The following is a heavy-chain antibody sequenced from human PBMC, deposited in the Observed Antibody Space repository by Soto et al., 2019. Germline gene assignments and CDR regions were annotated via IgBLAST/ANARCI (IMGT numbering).Heavy chain of an antibody. CDR3: AKARAQYYDFWSGYPVDY. D-gene: IGHD3-3*01. CDR2: ISYDGST. V-gene: IGHV3-30-3*01. J-gene: IGHJ4*02. Sequence: SLRLSCAASGFTFSSYAMHWVRQAPGKGLEWVALISYDGSTYYADSVKGRFTISRDNSKNTLYLQMNSLRAEDTAVYYCAKARAQYYDFWSGYPVDYWGQGTLVTVSS. CDR1: GFTFSSYA.